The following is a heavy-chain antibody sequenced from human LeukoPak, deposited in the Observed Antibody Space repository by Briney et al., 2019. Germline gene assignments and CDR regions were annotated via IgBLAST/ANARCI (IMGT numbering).Heavy chain of an antibody. CDR3: AKDGYSYGLLPFDY. V-gene: IGHV3-74*01. D-gene: IGHD5-18*01. J-gene: IGHJ4*02. CDR1: GFTFSSYW. CDR2: INSDGSST. Sequence: PGGSLRLSCAASGFTFSSYWMHWVRQAPGKGLVWVSRINSDGSSTSYADSVKGRFTISRDNAKNTLYLQMNSLRAEDTALYYCAKDGYSYGLLPFDYWGQGALVTVSS.